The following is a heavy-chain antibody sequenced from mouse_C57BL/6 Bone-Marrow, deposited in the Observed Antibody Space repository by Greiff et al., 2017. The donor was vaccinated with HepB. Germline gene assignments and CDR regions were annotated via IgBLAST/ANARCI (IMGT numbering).Heavy chain of an antibody. J-gene: IGHJ3*01. V-gene: IGHV1-64*01. CDR1: GYTSTSYW. CDR3: ARSPYYYGSSSFAY. D-gene: IGHD1-1*01. CDR2: IHPNSGST. Sequence: QVQLQQPGAELVKPGASVKLSCKASGYTSTSYWMHWVKQRPGQGLEWIGMIHPNSGSTNYNEKFKSKATLTVDKSSSTAYMQLSSLTSEDSAVYYCARSPYYYGSSSFAYWGQGTLVTVSA.